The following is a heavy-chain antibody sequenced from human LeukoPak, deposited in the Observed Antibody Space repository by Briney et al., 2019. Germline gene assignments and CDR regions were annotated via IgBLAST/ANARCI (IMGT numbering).Heavy chain of an antibody. Sequence: GESLRLSCAASGFIYGDYSMNWVRQAPGKRLEWVSSISASGVYIYYADSVKGRFTISRDNARNSVSLEIDSLRAEDTAVYYCARWGANTGKNYFDYWGQGTPVTVSS. CDR1: GFIYGDYS. V-gene: IGHV3-21*01. D-gene: IGHD4/OR15-4a*01. CDR2: ISASGVYI. J-gene: IGHJ4*02. CDR3: ARWGANTGKNYFDY.